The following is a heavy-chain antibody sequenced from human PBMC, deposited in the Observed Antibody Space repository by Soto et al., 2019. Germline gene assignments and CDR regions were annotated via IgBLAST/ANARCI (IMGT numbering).Heavy chain of an antibody. CDR1: NASISSRKW. CDR3: ASKFGELLADAFDI. J-gene: IGHJ3*02. V-gene: IGHV4-4*02. Sequence: SETLPLTCTVSNASISSRKWWTWVRQTPGKGLEWIGEIYHSGSINHNPSLKSRVTMSVDKSNNQFSLKMTSVTAADTAMYYCASKFGELLADAFDIWGQGTVVXVSS. CDR2: IYHSGSI. D-gene: IGHD3-10*01.